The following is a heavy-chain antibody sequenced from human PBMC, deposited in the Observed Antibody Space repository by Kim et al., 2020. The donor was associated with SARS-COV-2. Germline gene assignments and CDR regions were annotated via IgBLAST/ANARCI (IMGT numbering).Heavy chain of an antibody. CDR1: GFTFSSYW. CDR2: INSDSSYT. V-gene: IGHV3-21*01. D-gene: IGHD3-16*01. CDR3: AGVAGGYY. Sequence: GGSLRLSCAASGFTFSSYWMNWVRQAPGKGPEWVSPINSDSSYTYYADSVKGRFTISRDNAKNSLYLQMNSLRVEDTAVYYCAGVAGGYYWWQGTVGAVS. J-gene: IGHJ4*02.